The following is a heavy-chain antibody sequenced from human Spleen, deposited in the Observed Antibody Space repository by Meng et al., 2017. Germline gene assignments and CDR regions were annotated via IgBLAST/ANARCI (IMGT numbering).Heavy chain of an antibody. V-gene: IGHV4-59*01. CDR2: IYYSGGT. CDR3: ARGTGSGSGYYTAGLAWFAP. CDR1: GGSFSNYY. D-gene: IGHD3-3*01. J-gene: IGHJ5*02. Sequence: SETLSLTCVVSGGSFSNYYWSWIRQPPGKGLEWIGYIYYSGGTNYNPSLKSRVTLSLDTTKIQFSLKLKSVTAADTAVYYCARGTGSGSGYYTAGLAWFAPWGQGTLVTVSS.